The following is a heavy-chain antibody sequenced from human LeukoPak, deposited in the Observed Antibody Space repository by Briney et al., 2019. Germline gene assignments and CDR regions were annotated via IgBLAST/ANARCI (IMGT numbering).Heavy chain of an antibody. V-gene: IGHV3-23*01. CDR1: GFTFSTYA. Sequence: GGSLRLSCTASGFTFSTYAMTWVRQAPVKGLEWVSVISHGGDSAWYADSVKGRFTISRDNSKSTLFLQMNSLRADDTAIYYCAKGRSGWYEGLDYWGQGILVTVSS. J-gene: IGHJ4*02. CDR2: ISHGGDSA. CDR3: AKGRSGWYEGLDY. D-gene: IGHD6-19*01.